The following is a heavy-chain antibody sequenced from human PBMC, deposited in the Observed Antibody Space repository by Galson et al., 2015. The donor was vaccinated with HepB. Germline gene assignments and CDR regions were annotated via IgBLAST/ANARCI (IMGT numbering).Heavy chain of an antibody. V-gene: IGHV3-74*01. CDR3: ARNGYSYGLDY. CDR1: GFTFSSYW. Sequence: SLRLSCAASGFTFSSYWMHWVRQAPGKGLVWVSRINSDGSSTGYADSVKGRFTISRDNAKNTLYLQMNSLRAEDTAVYYCARNGYSYGLDYWGQGTLVTVSS. CDR2: INSDGSST. J-gene: IGHJ4*02. D-gene: IGHD5-18*01.